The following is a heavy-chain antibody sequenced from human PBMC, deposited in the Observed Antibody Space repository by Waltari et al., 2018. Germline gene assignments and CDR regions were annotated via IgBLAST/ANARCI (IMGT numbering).Heavy chain of an antibody. J-gene: IGHJ3*02. D-gene: IGHD6-19*01. CDR3: ARVRSGWSDAFDI. CDR2: IYHTGST. Sequence: QEQLQESGPGLVKPSETLSLTCAVSGFSISSGYYWGWIRQPPGKGLEWIGNIYHTGSTFYNPSLKSRVTISVDTSKNQFSLKLSSLTAADTAVYYCARVRSGWSDAFDIWGHGTMVTVSS. CDR1: GFSISSGYY. V-gene: IGHV4-38-2*01.